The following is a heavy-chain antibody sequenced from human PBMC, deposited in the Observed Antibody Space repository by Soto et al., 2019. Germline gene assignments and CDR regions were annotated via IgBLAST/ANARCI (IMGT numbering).Heavy chain of an antibody. V-gene: IGHV5-51*01. CDR3: ARRGKYTNWLYX. Sequence: GESLKISCEASGFSFTSYWIAWVRQVPGKGLEWMGIIYHADPDTRYIPSFQGQVTISADKSISTAYLQWSSLKPSDTGMYYCARRGKYTNWLYXWGQGTPVTVSX. CDR1: GFSFTSYW. J-gene: IGHJ5*02. D-gene: IGHD3-16*01. CDR2: IYHADPDT.